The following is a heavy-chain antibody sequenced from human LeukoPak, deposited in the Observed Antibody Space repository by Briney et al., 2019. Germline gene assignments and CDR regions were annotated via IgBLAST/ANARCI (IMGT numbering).Heavy chain of an antibody. D-gene: IGHD4-23*01. CDR3: ARHGVATWFDP. V-gene: IGHV4-34*01. J-gene: IGHJ5*02. Sequence: SETLSLTCAVYGGSFSDYYWSWIRQPPGRGLEWIGQINHSGSTAYNPSLRSRVTVSVDTSKNQFSLNLTSVTAADTAVYYCARHGVATWFDPWGQGTLVTVSS. CDR2: INHSGST. CDR1: GGSFSDYY.